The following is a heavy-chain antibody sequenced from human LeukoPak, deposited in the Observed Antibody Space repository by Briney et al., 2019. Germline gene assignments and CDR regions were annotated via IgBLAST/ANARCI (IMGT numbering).Heavy chain of an antibody. J-gene: IGHJ4*02. Sequence: QPGGSLRLSCAASGFNFSSYAMSWVRQAPGKGLEWVSLINDSGGNTYYADSVKGRFTISRDNSKNTLFLQMSSLRAEDTAVYYCAKTSAGIRGGYFDYWGQGTLVTVSS. CDR3: AKTSAGIRGGYFDY. CDR1: GFNFSSYA. D-gene: IGHD3-10*01. V-gene: IGHV3-23*01. CDR2: INDSGGNT.